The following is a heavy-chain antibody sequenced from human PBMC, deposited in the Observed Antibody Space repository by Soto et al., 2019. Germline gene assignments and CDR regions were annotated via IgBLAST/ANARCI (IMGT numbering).Heavy chain of an antibody. Sequence: EVQLVESGGGLIQPGGSLRLSCAASGFTFSSYSMNWVRQFPGKGLEWFSYISSSSATIYYADSVRGRFTISRDNARNSLYLQMNSLRVEDTAVYYCARDPLNSGHYFDYWGQGTLVAVSS. CDR3: ARDPLNSGHYFDY. D-gene: IGHD2-21*01. J-gene: IGHJ4*02. CDR1: GFTFSSYS. CDR2: ISSSSATI. V-gene: IGHV3-48*01.